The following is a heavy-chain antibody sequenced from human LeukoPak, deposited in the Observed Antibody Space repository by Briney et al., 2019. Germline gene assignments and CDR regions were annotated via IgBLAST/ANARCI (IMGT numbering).Heavy chain of an antibody. V-gene: IGHV3-53*01. CDR3: ASSRTAASSNWLDP. D-gene: IGHD6-13*01. CDR2: IHTNGNT. J-gene: IGHJ5*02. Sequence: GGSLRLSCAASGLTVSSNYMTWVRQAPGKGLEWVSIIHTNGNTYYADSVKGRFTISRDNSKNTLYLQMNSLRTEDTAVYYCASSRTAASSNWLDPWGQGTLVTVSS. CDR1: GLTVSSNY.